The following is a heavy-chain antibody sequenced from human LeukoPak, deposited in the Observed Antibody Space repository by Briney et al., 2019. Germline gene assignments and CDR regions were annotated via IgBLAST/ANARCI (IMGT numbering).Heavy chain of an antibody. V-gene: IGHV3-74*01. Sequence: GGSLRLSCAASGFTFSTYWMYWVRQAPGKRLVWVSRINSDGSSTNYADSVKGRFTISRDNAKNSLYLQMNSLRAEDTAVYYCARMEKFYYGSGGFSPPLMDVWGQGTTVIVSS. CDR1: GFTFSTYW. CDR3: ARMEKFYYGSGGFSPPLMDV. J-gene: IGHJ6*02. CDR2: INSDGSST. D-gene: IGHD3-10*01.